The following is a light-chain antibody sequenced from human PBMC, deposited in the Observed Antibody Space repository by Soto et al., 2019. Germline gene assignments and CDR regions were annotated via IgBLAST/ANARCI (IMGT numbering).Light chain of an antibody. CDR1: PSIDTW. Sequence: DIQMTQSPSTLSASIGDRVTITCRASPSIDTWLAWYQQKPGKTPKLLIYKASSLQTGVPSRFSGSGSGTEFPLTINGLQPDDFATDYCQHYNSYSRTFGQGTKV. CDR2: KAS. CDR3: QHYNSYSRT. J-gene: IGKJ1*01. V-gene: IGKV1-5*03.